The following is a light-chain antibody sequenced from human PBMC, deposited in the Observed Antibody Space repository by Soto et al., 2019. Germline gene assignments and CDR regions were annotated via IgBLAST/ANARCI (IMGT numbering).Light chain of an antibody. V-gene: IGKV3-20*01. CDR1: QNIRSY. CDR3: QQYGSSAPIT. CDR2: DAS. Sequence: EIVLTQSPATLSLSPGGRATLSCRASQNIRSYLAWYQQKPGQAPRLLIYDASNRATGIPARFSGSGSETNFTLTISRLEPEDFALYYCQQYGSSAPITFGQGTRLEIK. J-gene: IGKJ5*01.